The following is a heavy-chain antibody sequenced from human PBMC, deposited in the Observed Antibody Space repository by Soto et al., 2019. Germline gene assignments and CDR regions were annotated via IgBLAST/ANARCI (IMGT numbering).Heavy chain of an antibody. J-gene: IGHJ4*02. Sequence: VQLVESGGGLVQPGGSLRLSCAASGFTFSTYWMSWVRQAPGKGLEWVSNINEDGSEKYYGDSVKGRFTISRDNDNNTLYLQTNSPTVEDSAVFYCVGVGCLWGYWGQGTLVTVSS. CDR1: GFTFSTYW. CDR3: VGVGCLWGY. D-gene: IGHD2-21*01. CDR2: INEDGSEK. V-gene: IGHV3-7*01.